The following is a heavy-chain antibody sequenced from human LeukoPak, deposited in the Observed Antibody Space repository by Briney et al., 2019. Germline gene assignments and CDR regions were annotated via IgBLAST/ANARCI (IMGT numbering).Heavy chain of an antibody. J-gene: IGHJ6*02. V-gene: IGHV1-46*01. Sequence: ASVKVSCKTSGYTFTTYYMHWVRQAPGQGLEYMGVINPSGGSTIYAQKFRDRVTMTRDTSTNTVYMELNTLRSEDTAVYYCASVYNYGMDVWGQGTTVIVSS. CDR2: INPSGGST. CDR3: ASVYNYGMDV. CDR1: GYTFTTYY.